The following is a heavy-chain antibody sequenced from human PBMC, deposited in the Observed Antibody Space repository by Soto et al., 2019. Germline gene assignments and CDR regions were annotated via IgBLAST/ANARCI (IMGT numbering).Heavy chain of an antibody. D-gene: IGHD2-15*01. CDR3: ARGGGSGNPAFDY. Sequence: EVHLVESRGGLVQPGGSLRLSCAASGFTFSNHWMHWVRQAPGKGLVWVSHLKSDGSTTIYADSVKGRFTISRDNAKNTLYVQMNSLRPEDTAVYYCARGGGSGNPAFDYWGQGTLVTVSS. CDR1: GFTFSNHW. V-gene: IGHV3-74*01. CDR2: LKSDGSTT. J-gene: IGHJ4*02.